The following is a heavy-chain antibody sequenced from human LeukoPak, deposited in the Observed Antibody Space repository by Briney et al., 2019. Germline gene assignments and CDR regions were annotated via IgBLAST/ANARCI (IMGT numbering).Heavy chain of an antibody. D-gene: IGHD6-19*01. CDR1: GGSISSGGYS. CDR3: AREAKIRSADKWLAYYYYGMDV. J-gene: IGHJ6*02. Sequence: PSETLSLTCAVSGGSISSGGYSWSWIRQPPGTGLEWIGYIYHSGSTYYNPSLKSRVTISVDTSKNQFSLKLSSVTAADTAVYYCAREAKIRSADKWLAYYYYGMDVWGQGTTVTVSS. V-gene: IGHV4-30-2*01. CDR2: IYHSGST.